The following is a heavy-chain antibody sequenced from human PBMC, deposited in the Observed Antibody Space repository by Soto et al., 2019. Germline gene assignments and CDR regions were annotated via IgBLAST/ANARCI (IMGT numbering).Heavy chain of an antibody. CDR2: INPSGGST. CDR3: ARAGAAAGPEYYGMDV. D-gene: IGHD6-13*01. V-gene: IGHV1-46*01. CDR1: GYTSTSYY. J-gene: IGHJ6*02. Sequence: ASVTVSFQASGYTSTSYYVHLVRQAPGQGLEWMGIINPSGGSTSNAQKFQGRVTMTRDTSTSTVYMELSSLRSEDTAVYYCARAGAAAGPEYYGMDVWGQGTTVTVSS.